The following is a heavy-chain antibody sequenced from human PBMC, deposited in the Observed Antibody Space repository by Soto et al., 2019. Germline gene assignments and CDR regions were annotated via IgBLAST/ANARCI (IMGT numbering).Heavy chain of an antibody. V-gene: IGHV3-48*02. CDR3: ARDEVTVGDQPYYFDY. J-gene: IGHJ4*02. CDR2: ISSSSSTI. Sequence: EVQLVESGGGLVQLGGSLRLSCAASGFTFSSYSMNWVRQAPGKGLEWVSYISSSSSTIYYADSVKGRFTISRDNAKNSLYLQMNSLRDEDTAVYYCARDEVTVGDQPYYFDYWGQGTLVTVSS. D-gene: IGHD2-2*01. CDR1: GFTFSSYS.